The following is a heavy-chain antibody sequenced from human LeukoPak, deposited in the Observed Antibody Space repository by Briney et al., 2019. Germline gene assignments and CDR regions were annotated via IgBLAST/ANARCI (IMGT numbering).Heavy chain of an antibody. V-gene: IGHV4-34*01. CDR2: VNHSGYT. CDR3: ARQLYGSDY. Sequence: PSETLSLTCDVSGVSFSSYYWSWIRQSPEKGLEWIGEVNHSGYTNYNPSLKGRVTISVDTSKNQFSLKLSSVTAADTAVYYCARQLYGSDYWGQGTLVTVSS. D-gene: IGHD4-17*01. J-gene: IGHJ4*02. CDR1: GVSFSSYY.